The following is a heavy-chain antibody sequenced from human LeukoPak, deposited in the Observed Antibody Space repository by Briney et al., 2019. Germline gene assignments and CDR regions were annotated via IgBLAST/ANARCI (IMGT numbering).Heavy chain of an antibody. CDR2: ISYDGSNK. CDR1: GFTFSGYA. CDR3: AKPYYSTPLGAFDI. Sequence: QPGGSLRLSCAASGFTFSGYAMHWVSQAPGKWLEWVAVISYDGSNKYYADSVKGRLTISRDNSKNTLYLQMNSLRAEDTAVYYCAKPYYSTPLGAFDIWGQGTMVTVSS. V-gene: IGHV3-30*04. J-gene: IGHJ3*02. D-gene: IGHD3-10*01.